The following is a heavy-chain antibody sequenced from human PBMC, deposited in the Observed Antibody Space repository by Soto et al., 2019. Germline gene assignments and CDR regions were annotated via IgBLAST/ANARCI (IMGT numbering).Heavy chain of an antibody. V-gene: IGHV3-74*01. CDR2: VTGDGSTT. CDR1: GFTFRSYF. Sequence: EVQLVESGGGSVQPGGSLRLSCAASGFTFRSYFMAWVRQAPGKGLVLVSQVTGDGSTTNYADSVRGRFTISRDNGKHTMYLQMNSLRDEDTAIYSCARENWYSMDVWGQGTTVTVSS. CDR3: ARENWYSMDV. D-gene: IGHD1-20*01. J-gene: IGHJ6*02.